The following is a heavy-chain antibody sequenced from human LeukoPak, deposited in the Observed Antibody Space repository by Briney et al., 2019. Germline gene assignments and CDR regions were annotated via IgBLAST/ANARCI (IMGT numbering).Heavy chain of an antibody. Sequence: ASVKVSCKASGYTFTDYYMHWVRQAPGQGLEWMGWINPNSGGTNYAQKFQGRVTMTRDTSISTAYMELSSLRSDDTAMYYCARSYSGYGYALHDYWGQGTLVTVSS. D-gene: IGHD5-12*01. CDR1: GYTFTDYY. CDR2: INPNSGGT. J-gene: IGHJ4*02. V-gene: IGHV1-2*02. CDR3: ARSYSGYGYALHDY.